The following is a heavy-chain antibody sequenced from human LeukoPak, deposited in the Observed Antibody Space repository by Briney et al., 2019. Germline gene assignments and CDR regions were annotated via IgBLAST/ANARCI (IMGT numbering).Heavy chain of an antibody. J-gene: IGHJ4*02. CDR3: AGSYYDFWSGYPPYFDY. V-gene: IGHV4-39*01. Sequence: SETLSLTCTVSGGSISSSSYYWGWIRQPPGKGLEWIGSIYYSGSTYYNPSLKSRVTISVDTSKNQFSLKLSPVTAADTAVYYCAGSYYDFWSGYPPYFDYWGQGTLVTVSS. CDR1: GGSISSSSYY. CDR2: IYYSGST. D-gene: IGHD3-3*01.